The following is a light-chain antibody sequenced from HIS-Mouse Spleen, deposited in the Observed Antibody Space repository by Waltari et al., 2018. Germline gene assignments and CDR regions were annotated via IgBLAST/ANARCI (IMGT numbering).Light chain of an antibody. Sequence: SYVLTQPPSVSVAPGQTARITCGGNNIGSKSVHWYQQKPGQAPVLVVYDDSDRPSGVPEGFPWTNSGNTATPTISRVEAGDEADYYCQGWDSSSDHPVFGGGTKLTVL. V-gene: IGLV3-21*02. CDR1: NIGSKS. CDR2: DDS. J-gene: IGLJ3*02. CDR3: QGWDSSSDHPV.